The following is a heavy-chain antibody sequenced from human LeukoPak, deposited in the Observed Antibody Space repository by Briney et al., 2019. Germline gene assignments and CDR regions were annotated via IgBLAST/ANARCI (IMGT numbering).Heavy chain of an antibody. CDR2: ISSSGSTI. Sequence: LTGGSLRLSCAASGFTFSSYSMNWVRQAPGKGLEWVSYISSSGSTIYYADSVKGRFTISRDNAKNSLYLQMNSLRAEDTAVYYCARGTVTTQRYFQHWGQGTLVTVSS. CDR3: ARGTVTTQRYFQH. D-gene: IGHD4-17*01. J-gene: IGHJ1*01. V-gene: IGHV3-48*01. CDR1: GFTFSSYS.